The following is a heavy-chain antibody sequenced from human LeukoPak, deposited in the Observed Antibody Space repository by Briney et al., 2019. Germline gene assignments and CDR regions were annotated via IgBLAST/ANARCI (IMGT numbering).Heavy chain of an antibody. Sequence: NPSETLSLTCAVYGGSFSGYYWSWIRQPPGKGLEWIGEINHSGSTNYNPSHKSRVTISVDTSKNQFSLKLSSVTAADTAVYYCARPFDSSSGYWGQGTLVTVSS. V-gene: IGHV4-34*01. D-gene: IGHD6-6*01. CDR3: ARPFDSSSGY. CDR1: GGSFSGYY. J-gene: IGHJ4*02. CDR2: INHSGST.